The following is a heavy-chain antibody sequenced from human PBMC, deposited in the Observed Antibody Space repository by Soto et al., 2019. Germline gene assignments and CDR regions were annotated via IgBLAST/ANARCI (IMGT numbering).Heavy chain of an antibody. CDR1: GGTFSSYT. CDR2: IIPILGIA. CDR3: ARDNVEMATIKGNYFDY. Sequence: SVKVSCKASGGTFSSYTISWVRQAPGQGLEWMGRIIPILGIANYAQKFQGRVTITADKSTSTAYMELSSLRSEDTAVYYCARDNVEMATIKGNYFDYWGQGTLVTVSS. J-gene: IGHJ4*02. V-gene: IGHV1-69*04. D-gene: IGHD5-12*01.